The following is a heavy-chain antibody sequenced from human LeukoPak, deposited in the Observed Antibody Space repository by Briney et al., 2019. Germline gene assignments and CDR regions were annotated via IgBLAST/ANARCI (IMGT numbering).Heavy chain of an antibody. CDR3: ARDGEGIMITFGGVIGLDY. J-gene: IGHJ4*02. CDR2: INPNSGGT. D-gene: IGHD3-16*02. V-gene: IGHV1-2*02. Sequence: ASVKVSCKASGYTFTGYYMHWVRQAPGQGLEWMGWINPNSGGTNYAQKFQGRVTMTRDTSISTAYMELSRLRSDDTAVYYCARDGEGIMITFGGVIGLDYWGQGTLVTVSS. CDR1: GYTFTGYY.